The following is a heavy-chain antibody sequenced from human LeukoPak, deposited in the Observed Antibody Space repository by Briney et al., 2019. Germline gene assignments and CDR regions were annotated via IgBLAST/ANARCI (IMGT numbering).Heavy chain of an antibody. CDR2: ISAYNGNP. J-gene: IGHJ4*02. CDR1: GYRFPSYG. CDR3: ARVVITLGGIIGYYDF. Sequence: ASVTVSCTASGYRFPSYGITWVRQAPGQGLEWMGWISAYNGNPKYAQKLQGRITMTTDTSTTTAYMELRSLRPDDTAAYYCARVVITLGGIIGYYDFWGQGTLVTVST. V-gene: IGHV1-18*01. D-gene: IGHD3-16*02.